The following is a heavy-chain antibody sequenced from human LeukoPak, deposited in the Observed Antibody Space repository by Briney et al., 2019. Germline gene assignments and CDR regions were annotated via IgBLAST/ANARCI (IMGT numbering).Heavy chain of an antibody. CDR3: ARDRGGWPYDSFDI. Sequence: PSETPSLTCTVSGGSISSYYWSWIRQPPGKGLEWIGYIYYSGTTNYNPSLKSRVSLSVDTSKNHFSLKLSSVTAADTAVYYCARDRGGWPYDSFDIWGQGTMVTVSS. CDR1: GGSISSYY. D-gene: IGHD6-19*01. J-gene: IGHJ3*02. CDR2: IYYSGTT. V-gene: IGHV4-59*01.